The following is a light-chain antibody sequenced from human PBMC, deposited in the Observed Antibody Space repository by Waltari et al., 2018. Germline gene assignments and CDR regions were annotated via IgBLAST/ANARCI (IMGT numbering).Light chain of an antibody. CDR3: QQRINWPLT. V-gene: IGKV3-11*01. Sequence: EIVLTQSPATLSLSPGERATVSCRASQSVSSYLAWYQQKPGQAPRLLIFDVSNRATGIPARFSGSGSGTDFTLTISSLEPEDFALYYCQQRINWPLTFGGGTKVEIK. J-gene: IGKJ4*01. CDR2: DVS. CDR1: QSVSSY.